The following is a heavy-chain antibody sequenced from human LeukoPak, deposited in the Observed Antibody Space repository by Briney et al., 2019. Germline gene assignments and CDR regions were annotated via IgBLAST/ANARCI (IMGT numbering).Heavy chain of an antibody. CDR1: GFTFSSYS. V-gene: IGHV3-21*01. D-gene: IGHD1-26*01. CDR3: ARSPTRLRGSYPFDY. Sequence: PGGSLRLSCAASGFTFSSYSMNWVRQAPGKGLEWVSSISSSSSYIYYADSVKGRFTISRDNAKNSLYLQMNSLRAEDTAVYYCARSPTRLRGSYPFDYWGQGTLVTVSS. CDR2: ISSSSSYI. J-gene: IGHJ4*02.